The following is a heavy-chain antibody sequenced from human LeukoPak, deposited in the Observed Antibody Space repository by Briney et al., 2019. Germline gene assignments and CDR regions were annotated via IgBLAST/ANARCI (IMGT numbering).Heavy chain of an antibody. J-gene: IGHJ4*02. D-gene: IGHD1-14*01. CDR1: GGSISSSSYY. CDR2: IYYSGNT. CDR3: ARDWANITITSTLTVTPSSYFDY. V-gene: IGHV4-61*05. Sequence: SETLSLTCTVSGGSISSSSYYWGWVRQPPGKGLEWIGYIYYSGNTNSNPSLKSRVTLSVDTSKNQFSLKLTSVTAADTAVYYCARDWANITITSTLTVTPSSYFDYWGQGTLVTVSS.